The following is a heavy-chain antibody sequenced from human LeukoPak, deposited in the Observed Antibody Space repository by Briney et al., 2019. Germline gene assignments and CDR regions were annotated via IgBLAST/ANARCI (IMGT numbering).Heavy chain of an antibody. CDR1: GGSISSGDYY. J-gene: IGHJ5*02. D-gene: IGHD6-13*01. Sequence: SXXLSLTCTVSGGSISSGDYYWSWIRQPPGKGLEWIGFIYYRASPYYHPSLKSRFTISVYTSKNQFSLKLSSVTAADTAVYYCARTTAAGPLGWFDPWGQGTLVTVSS. V-gene: IGHV4-30-4*08. CDR3: ARTTAAGPLGWFDP. CDR2: IYYRASP.